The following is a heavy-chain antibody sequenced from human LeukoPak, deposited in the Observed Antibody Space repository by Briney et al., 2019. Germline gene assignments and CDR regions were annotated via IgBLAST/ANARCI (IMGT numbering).Heavy chain of an antibody. V-gene: IGHV3-7*01. J-gene: IGHJ4*02. CDR1: GISFSNYS. Sequence: GGSLRLSCAASGISFSNYSMNWVRQAPGKGLEWVANIKQDGSEKYYVDSVKGRFTISRDNAKNSLYLQMNSLRAEDTAVYYCARDFRFLDDYWGQGTLVTVSS. CDR3: ARDFRFLDDY. D-gene: IGHD3-3*01. CDR2: IKQDGSEK.